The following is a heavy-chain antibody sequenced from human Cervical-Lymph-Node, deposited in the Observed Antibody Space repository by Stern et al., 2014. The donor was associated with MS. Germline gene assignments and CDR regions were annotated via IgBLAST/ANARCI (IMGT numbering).Heavy chain of an antibody. V-gene: IGHV1-69*01. J-gene: IGHJ6*02. Sequence: QVQLGQSGAEVKKPGSSVKVSCKASVGTFSSYAISWVRQAPGQGLEWMGGIIPIFGTANYAQKFQGRVTITADESTSTAYMELSSLRSEDTAVYYCARGAVGSGSPIYYGMDVWGQGTTVTVSS. D-gene: IGHD1-26*01. CDR3: ARGAVGSGSPIYYGMDV. CDR1: VGTFSSYA. CDR2: IIPIFGTA.